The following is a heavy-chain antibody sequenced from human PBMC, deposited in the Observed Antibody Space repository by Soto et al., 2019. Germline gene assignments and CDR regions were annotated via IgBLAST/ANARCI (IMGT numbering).Heavy chain of an antibody. V-gene: IGHV1-69*08. CDR1: GGTFSTYT. J-gene: IGHJ5*02. CDR3: AGDPDSHSNVSHAYSYP. Sequence: QVQLVQSGAEVKKPGSSVKVSCKASGGTFSTYTITWVRQAPGQGLEWMGRIIPIIGIINYAQKFQGRVTLTADKFTGTAYMELTRLRSDDTAVSYCAGDPDSHSNVSHAYSYPWGQGTLVTVSS. CDR2: IIPIIGII. D-gene: IGHD3-16*01.